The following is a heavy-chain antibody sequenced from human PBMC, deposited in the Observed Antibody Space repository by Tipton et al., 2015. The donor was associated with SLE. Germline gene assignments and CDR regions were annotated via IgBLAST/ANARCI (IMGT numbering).Heavy chain of an antibody. CDR1: GYSISSHY. Sequence: TLSLTCTVSGYSISSHYWSWIRQPPGKGLEWIGYISYSGSTNYNPSLKSRVTISVDTSKNQFSLKLSSVTAADTAVYYCAEGVWWLHYWGQGTLVTVSS. CDR2: ISYSGST. CDR3: AEGVWWLHY. D-gene: IGHD1-26*01. V-gene: IGHV4-59*11. J-gene: IGHJ4*02.